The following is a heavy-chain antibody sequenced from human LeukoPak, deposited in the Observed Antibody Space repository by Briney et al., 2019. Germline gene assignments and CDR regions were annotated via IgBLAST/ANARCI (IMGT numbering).Heavy chain of an antibody. Sequence: GASVKVSCKASGYTFNTYGITWVRQAPGQGLEWMGWISGYNGKTKYAQKLQDRVTMTKDTSTTTAYMELRSLRSDDTAVYYCARDSGLLPEGDYWGQGTLVTVSS. CDR2: ISGYNGKT. CDR3: ARDSGLLPEGDY. CDR1: GYTFNTYG. V-gene: IGHV1-18*01. J-gene: IGHJ4*02. D-gene: IGHD1-14*01.